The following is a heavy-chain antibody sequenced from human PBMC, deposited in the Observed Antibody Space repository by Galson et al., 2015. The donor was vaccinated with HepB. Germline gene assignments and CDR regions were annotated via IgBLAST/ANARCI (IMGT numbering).Heavy chain of an antibody. CDR1: GFTFNNAW. Sequence: SLRLSCAASGFTFNNAWMSWVRQAPGKGLEWVGRIKSKTDGGTTDYAAPVKGRFSISRDDSKNILYLQMNSLKTDETAVYYCTTDRTFSSVYYVNYYYYAMHVWGQWTTVTVSS. J-gene: IGHJ6*02. D-gene: IGHD6-25*01. CDR3: TTDRTFSSVYYVNYYYYAMHV. V-gene: IGHV3-15*01. CDR2: IKSKTDGGTT.